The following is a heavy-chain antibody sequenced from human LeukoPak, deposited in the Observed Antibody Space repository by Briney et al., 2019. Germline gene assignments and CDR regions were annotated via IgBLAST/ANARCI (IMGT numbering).Heavy chain of an antibody. J-gene: IGHJ6*03. D-gene: IGHD2-2*01. CDR3: ARVPCSSTSCYRYYYYMDV. CDR1: GGTFSSYA. V-gene: IGHV1-69*10. Sequence: SVKVSCKASGGTFSSYAISWVRQAPGQGLEWMGGIIPILGMANYAQKFQGRVTITADKSTSTAYMELSSLRSEDTAVYYCARVPCSSTSCYRYYYYMDVWGKGTTVTVSS. CDR2: IIPILGMA.